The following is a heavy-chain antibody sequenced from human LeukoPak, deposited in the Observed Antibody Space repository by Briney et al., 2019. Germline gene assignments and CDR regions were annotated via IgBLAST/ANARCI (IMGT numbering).Heavy chain of an antibody. V-gene: IGHV3-74*01. Sequence: GGSLRLSCAASGFTFSSYWMHWVRQAPGKGLVWVSRINSDGTSTTYADSVKGRFTISRDNAKNTLYLQMNSLRTEDTAVYYCARERVDYGDWSRYYHYGMDVWGQGTTVTVTS. CDR2: INSDGTST. D-gene: IGHD4-17*01. J-gene: IGHJ6*02. CDR3: ARERVDYGDWSRYYHYGMDV. CDR1: GFTFSSYW.